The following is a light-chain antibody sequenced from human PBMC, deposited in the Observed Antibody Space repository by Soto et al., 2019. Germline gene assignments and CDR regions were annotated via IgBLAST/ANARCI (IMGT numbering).Light chain of an antibody. CDR3: QSYDSSLSFYV. J-gene: IGLJ1*01. CDR1: SSNIGAGYD. Sequence: QSVLTQPPSVSGAPGQRVTISCTGSSSNIGAGYDVHWYQQLPGTAHNLFIYGNSNRPSGVPDRFSGSKSGTSASLAITGLQAEDEADYYCQSYDSSLSFYVFGTGTKVTVL. V-gene: IGLV1-40*01. CDR2: GNS.